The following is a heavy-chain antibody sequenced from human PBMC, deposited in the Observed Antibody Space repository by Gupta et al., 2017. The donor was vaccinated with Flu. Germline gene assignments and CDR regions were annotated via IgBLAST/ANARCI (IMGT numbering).Heavy chain of an antibody. CDR2: ISGSGGST. V-gene: IGHV3-23*01. J-gene: IGHJ4*02. CDR1: GFTFSSYA. CDR3: AKTRPFYDILTGYYDEFDY. D-gene: IGHD3-9*01. Sequence: EVQLLESGGGLVQPGGSLRLSCAASGFTFSSYAMSWVRQAPGKGLEWVSAISGSGGSTYYADSVKGRFTISRDNSKNTLYLQMNSLRAEDTAVYYCAKTRPFYDILTGYYDEFDYWGQGTLVTVSS.